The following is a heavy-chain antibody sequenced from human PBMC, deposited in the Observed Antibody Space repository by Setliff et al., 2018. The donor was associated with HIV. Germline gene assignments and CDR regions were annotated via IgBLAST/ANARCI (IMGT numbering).Heavy chain of an antibody. CDR3: ARANFWSGYYGY. D-gene: IGHD3-3*01. Sequence: SETLSLTCSVSGGSISSSSHYWGWIRQPPGKGLEWIGNIYYSGSTYYNPSLKSRVTISVDTSKNQFSLKLSSVTAADTAVYYCARANFWSGYYGYWGQGTLVTVSS. V-gene: IGHV4-39*07. J-gene: IGHJ4*02. CDR1: GGSISSSSHY. CDR2: IYYSGST.